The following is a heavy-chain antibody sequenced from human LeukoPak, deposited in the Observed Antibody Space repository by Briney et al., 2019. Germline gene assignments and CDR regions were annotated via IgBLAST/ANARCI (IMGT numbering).Heavy chain of an antibody. CDR2: IWYDGSNK. CDR1: GFTFSSYS. J-gene: IGHJ3*01. Sequence: PGGSLRLSCAASGFTFSSYSMRWVRQAPGKGLEWVAVIWYDGSNKYYADSVKGRFTISRDNSKNTLYLQMNSLRAEDTAVYYCARDRSSGRTCMDVWGQGTMVTVSS. CDR3: ARDRSSGRTCMDV. D-gene: IGHD6-19*01. V-gene: IGHV3-33*01.